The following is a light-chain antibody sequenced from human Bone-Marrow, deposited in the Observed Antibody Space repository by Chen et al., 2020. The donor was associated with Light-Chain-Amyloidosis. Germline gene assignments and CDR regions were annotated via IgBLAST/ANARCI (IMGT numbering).Light chain of an antibody. CDR3: CSYAGSSTWV. CDR2: EVN. J-gene: IGLJ3*02. Sequence: QSALTHPASVSGSPGQSFTISCTGTSSDVGSYNLVSWYQQHPGKAPKFMIYEVNKRPSGVSNRFSGSKSGNTASLTISGLQAEDEADYYCCSYAGSSTWVFGGGTKLTVL. CDR1: SSDVGSYNL. V-gene: IGLV2-23*02.